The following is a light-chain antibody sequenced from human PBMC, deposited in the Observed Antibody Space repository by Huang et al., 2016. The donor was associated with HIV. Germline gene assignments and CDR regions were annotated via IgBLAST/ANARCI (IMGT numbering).Light chain of an antibody. J-gene: IGKJ2*01. V-gene: IGKV3-15*01. CDR2: GAS. Sequence: EIVMKQSPATLSVSPGERATLSCRASQVVSSNLAWYQQKPGQSPRLLIYGASARATGIPARFSGSGSGTEFTLTISSLQSEDFAVYYCQQYNNWPPPYTFGQGTKLEIK. CDR3: QQYNNWPPPYT. CDR1: QVVSSN.